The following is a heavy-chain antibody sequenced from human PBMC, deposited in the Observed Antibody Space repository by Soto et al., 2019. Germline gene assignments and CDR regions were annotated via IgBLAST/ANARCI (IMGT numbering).Heavy chain of an antibody. V-gene: IGHV3-64*01. CDR2: ISSNGGST. Sequence: PGGSLRLSCAASGFTFSSYVMHWVRQAPGKGLEYVSAISSNGGSTYYANSVKGRFIISRDNSKNTLYLQMGSLRAEDMAVYYCARAEYYYGSAKYYFDYWGQGTLVTVSS. D-gene: IGHD3-10*01. CDR1: GFTFSSYV. CDR3: ARAEYYYGSAKYYFDY. J-gene: IGHJ4*02.